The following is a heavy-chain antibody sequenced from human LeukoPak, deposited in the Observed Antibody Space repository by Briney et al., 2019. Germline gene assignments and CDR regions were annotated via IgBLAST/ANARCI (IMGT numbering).Heavy chain of an antibody. V-gene: IGHV1-3*01. CDR1: GYTFTSYA. J-gene: IGHJ4*02. Sequence: ASVKVSCKASGYTFTSYAMHWVRQAPGQRLEWMGGINAGNGNTKYSQKFQGRVTITRDTSASTAYMELSSLRSEDTAVYYCARYYYGSGIYFDYWGQGTLVTVSA. D-gene: IGHD3-10*01. CDR2: INAGNGNT. CDR3: ARYYYGSGIYFDY.